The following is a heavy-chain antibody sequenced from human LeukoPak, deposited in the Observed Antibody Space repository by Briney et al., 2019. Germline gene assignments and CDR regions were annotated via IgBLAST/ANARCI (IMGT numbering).Heavy chain of an antibody. Sequence: GRSLRLSCAASGFTFSTYAMHWVRQAPGKGLEWMALIRSDGGNKYYTDSVKGRFTISRDNSKNTLYLQMNGLRVEDTAVYYCAKGLHSGSHLDALDIWGQGTMVTVFS. D-gene: IGHD1-26*01. J-gene: IGHJ3*02. V-gene: IGHV3-30*02. CDR3: AKGLHSGSHLDALDI. CDR2: IRSDGGNK. CDR1: GFTFSTYA.